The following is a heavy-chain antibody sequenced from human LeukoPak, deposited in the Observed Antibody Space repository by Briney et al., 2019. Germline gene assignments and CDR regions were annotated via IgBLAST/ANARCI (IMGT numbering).Heavy chain of an antibody. CDR1: GFTFSSYA. V-gene: IGHV3-23*01. CDR2: ISASGGST. J-gene: IGHJ4*02. D-gene: IGHD3-9*01. CDR3: AGRLTGSYFDY. Sequence: GGPLRLSCAASGFTFSSYAMSWVRQAPGKGLEWVSGISASGGSTYYADSVKGRFTISRDNSKNTLYLQMNSLRAEDTAVYYCAGRLTGSYFDYWGQGTLVTVSS.